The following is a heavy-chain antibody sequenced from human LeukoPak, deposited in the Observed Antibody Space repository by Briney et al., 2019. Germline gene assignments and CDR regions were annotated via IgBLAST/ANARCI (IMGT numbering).Heavy chain of an antibody. D-gene: IGHD3-22*01. Sequence: GGSLRLSCAASGFAFSTYWMDWVRQAPGKGLEWVSSISSSSSYIYYADSVKGRFTISRDNAKNSLYLQMNSLRAEDTAVYYCARSGFTYYYDSSGPKPFDYWGQGTLVTVSS. CDR2: ISSSSSYI. CDR1: GFAFSTYW. J-gene: IGHJ4*02. CDR3: ARSGFTYYYDSSGPKPFDY. V-gene: IGHV3-21*01.